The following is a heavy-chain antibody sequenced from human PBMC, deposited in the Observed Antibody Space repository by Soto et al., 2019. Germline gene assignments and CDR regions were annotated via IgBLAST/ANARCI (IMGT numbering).Heavy chain of an antibody. D-gene: IGHD3-10*01. CDR2: IIPIFGTA. V-gene: IGHV1-69*12. CDR3: ANSPEYYGSGSWWFDP. CDR1: GGTFSSYA. J-gene: IGHJ5*02. Sequence: QVQLVQSGAEVKKPGSSVKVSCKASGGTFSSYAISWVRQAPGQGLEWMGGIIPIFGTANYAQKFQGRVTITADESTSTAYRELSSLRSEDTAVYYCANSPEYYGSGSWWFDPWGQGTLVTVSS.